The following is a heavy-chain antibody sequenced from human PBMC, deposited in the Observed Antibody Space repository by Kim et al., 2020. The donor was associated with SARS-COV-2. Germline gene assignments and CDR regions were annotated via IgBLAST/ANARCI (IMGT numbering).Heavy chain of an antibody. CDR1: GFTFGDYA. Sequence: GGSLRLSCTASGFTFGDYAMSWFRQAPGKGLEWVGFIRSKAYGGTTEYAASVKGRFTISRDDSKSIAYLQMNSLKTEDTAVYYCTREALMIVVVTPDDAFDIWGQGTMVTVSS. CDR3: TREALMIVVVTPDDAFDI. CDR2: IRSKAYGGTT. J-gene: IGHJ3*02. V-gene: IGHV3-49*03. D-gene: IGHD3-22*01.